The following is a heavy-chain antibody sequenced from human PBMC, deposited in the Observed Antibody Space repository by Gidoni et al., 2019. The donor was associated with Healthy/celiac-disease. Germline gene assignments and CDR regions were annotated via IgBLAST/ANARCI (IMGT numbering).Heavy chain of an antibody. CDR1: GGSISRGGYY. Sequence: QVQLQESGPGLAKPPQTLSLTCTVAGGSISRGGYYWSWIRQHPGNGLEWLGYIYYSGSTDYNPSLKSRVTISVDPSKNQFSLQLSSVPAADTAVYYCARGGPYGSGSYKGDWFDPWGQGTLVTVSS. J-gene: IGHJ5*02. D-gene: IGHD3-10*01. CDR3: ARGGPYGSGSYKGDWFDP. CDR2: IYYSGST. V-gene: IGHV4-31*03.